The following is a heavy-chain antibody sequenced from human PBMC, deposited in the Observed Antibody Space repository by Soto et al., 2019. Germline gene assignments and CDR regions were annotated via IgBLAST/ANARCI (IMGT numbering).Heavy chain of an antibody. Sequence: QVQLVQSGAEVKKPGASVKVSCKASGYTFTNFVISWVRQAPGQGLEWMGGRSAYSGNTKDAQKFKGRVTMPPDKTTSTVYMEVRSLRFDDTAVYYCARGRTPSDYCGQGALVTVSS. CDR3: ARGRTPSDY. J-gene: IGHJ4*02. D-gene: IGHD2-15*01. CDR1: GYTFTNFV. CDR2: RSAYSGNT. V-gene: IGHV1-18*01.